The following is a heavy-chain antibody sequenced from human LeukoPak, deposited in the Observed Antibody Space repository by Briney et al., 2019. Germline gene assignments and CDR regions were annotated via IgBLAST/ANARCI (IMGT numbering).Heavy chain of an antibody. V-gene: IGHV1-46*01. CDR1: GYTFTSYY. Sequence: ASVKVSCKASGYTFTSYYIHWVRQAPGQGFEWMGRINPSGGSTGYAQKFQGRVTMTRDTSTSTVYMDLSSLRSEDTAVYYCARVKEARRVAVAIDYFDYWGQGTLVTVSS. CDR3: ARVKEARRVAVAIDYFDY. CDR2: INPSGGST. D-gene: IGHD6-19*01. J-gene: IGHJ4*02.